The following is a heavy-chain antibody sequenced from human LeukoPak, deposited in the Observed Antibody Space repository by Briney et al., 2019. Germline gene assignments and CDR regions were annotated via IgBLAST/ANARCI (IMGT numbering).Heavy chain of an antibody. CDR1: GGSISRNY. D-gene: IGHD4-11*01. Sequence: PSETLSLXCAVSGGSISRNYWNWIRQPAGKGLEWIGRIYFSGSSKYNPSLKSRVTMSVDTSQNQFSLKLSSVTAADAAIYYCARDRGYSDYGDVFDIWGQWTTVIVSS. CDR2: IYFSGSS. V-gene: IGHV4-4*07. J-gene: IGHJ3*02. CDR3: ARDRGYSDYGDVFDI.